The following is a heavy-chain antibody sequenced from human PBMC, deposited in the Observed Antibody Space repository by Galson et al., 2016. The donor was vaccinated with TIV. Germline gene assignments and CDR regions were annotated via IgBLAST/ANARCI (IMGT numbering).Heavy chain of an antibody. J-gene: IGHJ4*02. Sequence: SLRLSCAASGFTFSSYALHWVRQAPGKALEWVGGISNDGSDKYYGDSVKGRFTISRDKSKNTLSLQMVSLRTEDTAVYYCARDPTGGSYHFDYWVQGTLVTVSS. CDR1: GFTFSSYA. D-gene: IGHD7-27*01. CDR2: ISNDGSDK. V-gene: IGHV3-30*04. CDR3: ARDPTGGSYHFDY.